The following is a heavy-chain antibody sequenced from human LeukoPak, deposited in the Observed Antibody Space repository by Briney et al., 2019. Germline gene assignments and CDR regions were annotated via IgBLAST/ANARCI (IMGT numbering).Heavy chain of an antibody. CDR2: INWNGGSA. J-gene: IGHJ4*02. V-gene: IGHV3-20*04. CDR3: ARDSNSGWYSPFDY. Sequence: GGSLRLSCAASGFTFDEYGMSWVRQAPGKGREWVSGINWNGGSAGYADSVKGRFTISRDNAKNSLYLQMNSLRAEDTALYYCARDSNSGWYSPFDYWGQGTLVTVSS. D-gene: IGHD6-19*01. CDR1: GFTFDEYG.